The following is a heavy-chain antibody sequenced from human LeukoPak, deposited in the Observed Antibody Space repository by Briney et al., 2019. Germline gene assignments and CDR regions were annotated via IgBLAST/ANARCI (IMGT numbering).Heavy chain of an antibody. CDR3: ARGVSNRWADF. D-gene: IGHD2/OR15-2a*01. Sequence: ASVTVSCKSSGYSFTTYGTNWVRQAPGQGLEWMGWITAYNGNTNYAHKFQGRFTMTTDTYTRTDYMELGGLKPNDMAVYYGARGVSNRWADFWGQGTLVTVPS. CDR2: ITAYNGNT. V-gene: IGHV1-18*03. CDR1: GYSFTTYG. J-gene: IGHJ4*02.